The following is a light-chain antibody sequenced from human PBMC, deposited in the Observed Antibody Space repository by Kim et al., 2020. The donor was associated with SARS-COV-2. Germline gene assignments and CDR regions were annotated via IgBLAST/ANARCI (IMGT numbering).Light chain of an antibody. Sequence: SPGERVTLYCRASQDVRSGALAWDQHKPGQAPRLLMYRASIRATGIPDRFSGSESGTEFTLTISRPEPEDCAVYYCQQYGSSPISFGQGTRLEIK. CDR1: QDVRSGA. V-gene: IGKV3-20*01. CDR3: QQYGSSPIS. CDR2: RAS. J-gene: IGKJ5*01.